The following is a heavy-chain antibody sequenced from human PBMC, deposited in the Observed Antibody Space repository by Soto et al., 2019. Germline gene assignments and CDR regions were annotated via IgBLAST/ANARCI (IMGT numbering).Heavy chain of an antibody. CDR1: GGTFSSYA. Sequence: SVKVSCKASGGTFSSYAISWVRQAPGQGLEWMGGIIPIFGTANYAQKFQGRDTTTADESTSTAYMELSSLRSDDTAVYYCANGYGGNSVRRAFDIWGQGTLVTVSS. D-gene: IGHD2-21*02. CDR2: IIPIFGTA. V-gene: IGHV1-69*13. CDR3: ANGYGGNSVRRAFDI. J-gene: IGHJ3*02.